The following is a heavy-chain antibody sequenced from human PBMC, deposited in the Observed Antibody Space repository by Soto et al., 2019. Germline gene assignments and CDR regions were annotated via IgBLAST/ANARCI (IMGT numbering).Heavy chain of an antibody. J-gene: IGHJ5*02. CDR3: ARDRNGYNWKPSRWFDP. D-gene: IGHD1-20*01. CDR2: ISSSSSYI. Sequence: PGGSLRLSCAASGFTFSSYSMNWVRQAPGKGLEWVSSISSSSSYIYYADSVKGRFTISRDNAKNSLYLQMNSLRAEDTAVYYCARDRNGYNWKPSRWFDPWGQGTLVTVSS. V-gene: IGHV3-21*01. CDR1: GFTFSSYS.